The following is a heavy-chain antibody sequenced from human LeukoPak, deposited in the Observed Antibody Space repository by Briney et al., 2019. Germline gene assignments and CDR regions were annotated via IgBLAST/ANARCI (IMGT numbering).Heavy chain of an antibody. J-gene: IGHJ4*02. CDR1: GGSISSGGYY. Sequence: KTSETLSLTCTVSGGSISSGGYYWSWIRQHPGQGLEWIGYIYYSGSTYYNPSLKSRVTISVDTSKNQFSLKLSSVTAADTAVYYCARHDGYITIFGVVTEGYYFDYWGQGTLVTVSS. CDR3: ARHDGYITIFGVVTEGYYFDY. D-gene: IGHD3-3*01. CDR2: IYYSGST. V-gene: IGHV4-39*01.